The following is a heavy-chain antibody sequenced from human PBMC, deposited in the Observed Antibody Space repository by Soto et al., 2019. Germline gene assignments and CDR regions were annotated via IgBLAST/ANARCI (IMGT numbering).Heavy chain of an antibody. CDR1: GGSISSGDYY. CDR3: ARDRVAARNYYYDGMDV. Sequence: QVQLQESGPGLVKPSQTLSLTCTVSGGSISSGDYYWSWIRQPPGKGLEWIGYIYYSVSTYYNPSLKSRVTISVDTSKNKFSLKLSSVTAADTAVYYCARDRVAARNYYYDGMDVWGQGTTVTVSS. CDR2: IYYSVST. D-gene: IGHD6-6*01. V-gene: IGHV4-30-4*01. J-gene: IGHJ6*02.